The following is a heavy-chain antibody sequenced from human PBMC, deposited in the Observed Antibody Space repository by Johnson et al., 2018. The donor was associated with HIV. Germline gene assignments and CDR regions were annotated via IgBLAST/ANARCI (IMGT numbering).Heavy chain of an antibody. J-gene: IGHJ3*02. Sequence: VQLVESGGGVVQPGRSLRISCAASGFTFSSYAMSWVRQAPGKGLECVSGISAGGGSTYYADSVKGRFTISRDNSKNTLYLQMNSLRAEDTAVYYCAKDQRGATQWLLALDAFYIWGQGTMVTVSS. D-gene: IGHD3-22*01. CDR3: AKDQRGATQWLLALDAFYI. CDR2: ISAGGGST. CDR1: GFTFSSYA. V-gene: IGHV3-23*04.